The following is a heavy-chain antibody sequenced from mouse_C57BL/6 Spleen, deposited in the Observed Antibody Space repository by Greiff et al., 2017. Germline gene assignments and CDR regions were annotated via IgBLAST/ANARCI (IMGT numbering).Heavy chain of an antibody. Sequence: QVQLQQPGAELVKPGASVKMSCKASGYTFTSYWITWVKQRPGQGLEWIGDIYPGSGSTNYNEKFKSKATLTVDTSSITAYMQLSSLTSEDSAVYYCATHYYGSRDWYFDVWGTGTTVTVSS. V-gene: IGHV1-55*01. CDR3: ATHYYGSRDWYFDV. J-gene: IGHJ1*03. CDR2: IYPGSGST. D-gene: IGHD1-1*01. CDR1: GYTFTSYW.